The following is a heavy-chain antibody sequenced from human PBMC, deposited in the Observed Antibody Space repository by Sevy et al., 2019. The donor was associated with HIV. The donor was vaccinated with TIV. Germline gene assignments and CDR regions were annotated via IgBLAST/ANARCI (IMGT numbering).Heavy chain of an antibody. CDR3: ARPRANYVDHYFFYAMDV. CDR1: GFAFSNYYA. Sequence: GGSLRLSCAASGFAFSNYYAMHWVRQAPGKGLEWVALISYDGSDTYYADSVKGRFTVSRDNFKNTLFLQMNSLTTEETAVCYCARPRANYVDHYFFYAMDVWGQGTTVTVSS. J-gene: IGHJ6*02. D-gene: IGHD4-17*01. V-gene: IGHV3-30-3*01. CDR2: ISYDGSDT.